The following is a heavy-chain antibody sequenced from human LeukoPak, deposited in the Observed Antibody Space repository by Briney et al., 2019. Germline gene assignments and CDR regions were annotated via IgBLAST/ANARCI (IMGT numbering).Heavy chain of an antibody. CDR2: IYPGDSDT. D-gene: IGHD1-26*01. Sequence: GESLKISRKGSGYSFTSNWIGWVRPTPGKGLEWMGIIYPGDSDTRYSPSFQGQVTISADKSISTAYLQWSSLKASDTAMYYCARPSGTYNRFDSWGQGTLVTVSS. CDR1: GYSFTSNW. V-gene: IGHV5-51*01. J-gene: IGHJ4*02. CDR3: ARPSGTYNRFDS.